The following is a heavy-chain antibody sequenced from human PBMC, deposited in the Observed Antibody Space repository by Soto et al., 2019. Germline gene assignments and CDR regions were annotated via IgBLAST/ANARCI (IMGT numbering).Heavy chain of an antibody. J-gene: IGHJ3*02. CDR1: GYMFTKYS. D-gene: IGHD4-17*01. Sequence: ASVKVSCKASGYMFTKYSLRWVRQAPGQRLEWMGWISACNVNTNYAQKIQGRVTMTTATSTSTAYMELRSLRSDDTAVYYCARDDMTTAIHKKKDAFDIWGQGTMVTVSS. CDR3: ARDDMTTAIHKKKDAFDI. CDR2: ISACNVNT. V-gene: IGHV1-18*01.